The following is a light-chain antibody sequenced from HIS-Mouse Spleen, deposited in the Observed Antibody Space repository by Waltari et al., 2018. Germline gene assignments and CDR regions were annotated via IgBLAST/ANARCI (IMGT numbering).Light chain of an antibody. Sequence: SYELTQPPSVSVSPGQTARLTCSGDALPKQYAYWYQQKSGQAPVLVIYEDSKRPSGIPARLSGSSSGTMATLTISGAQVEDEADYYCYSTDSSGNHRVFGGGTKLTVL. CDR1: ALPKQY. CDR3: YSTDSSGNHRV. CDR2: EDS. J-gene: IGLJ2*01. V-gene: IGLV3-10*01.